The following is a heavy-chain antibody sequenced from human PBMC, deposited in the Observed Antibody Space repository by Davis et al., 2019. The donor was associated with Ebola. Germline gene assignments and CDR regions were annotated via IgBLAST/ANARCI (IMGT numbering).Heavy chain of an antibody. CDR2: IYPGDSDT. V-gene: IGHV5-51*01. Sequence: KVSCKGSGYSFTSYWIGWVRQMPGKGLEWMGIIYPGDSDTRYSPSFQGQVTISADKSISTAYLQWSSLKASDTAMYYCARPKAVAGTGAFDIWGQGTMVTVSS. CDR1: GYSFTSYW. D-gene: IGHD6-19*01. CDR3: ARPKAVAGTGAFDI. J-gene: IGHJ3*02.